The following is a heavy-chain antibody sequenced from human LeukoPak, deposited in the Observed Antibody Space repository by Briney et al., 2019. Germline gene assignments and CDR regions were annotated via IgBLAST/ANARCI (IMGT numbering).Heavy chain of an antibody. V-gene: IGHV4-31*03. CDR3: ARGGYSYGTPYYYYGMDV. Sequence: SQTLSLTCTVSGGSISSGGYYWSWIRQHPGKGLEWMGYTYYSGSTYYNPSLKSRVTMSVDTSKNQFSLKLSSVTAADTAVYYCARGGYSYGTPYYYYGMDVWGQGTTVTVSS. D-gene: IGHD5-18*01. J-gene: IGHJ6*02. CDR1: GGSISSGGYY. CDR2: TYYSGST.